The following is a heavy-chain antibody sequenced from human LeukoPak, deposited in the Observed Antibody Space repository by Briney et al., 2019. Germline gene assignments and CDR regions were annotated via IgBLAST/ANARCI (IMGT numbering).Heavy chain of an antibody. CDR3: ARAGGGVFDY. Sequence: GGSLRLSCGASGFTFSNYDMNWVRQAPGKGLEWVSYISSSGYTIYYADSVKGRFTISRDNARNSLFLQMNTLRAEDTAVYYCARAGGGVFDYWGQGTLVTVSS. CDR1: GFTFSNYD. V-gene: IGHV3-48*03. D-gene: IGHD3-16*01. J-gene: IGHJ4*02. CDR2: ISSSGYTI.